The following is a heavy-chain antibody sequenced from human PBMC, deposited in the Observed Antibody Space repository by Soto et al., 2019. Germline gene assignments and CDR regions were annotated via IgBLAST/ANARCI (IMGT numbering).Heavy chain of an antibody. J-gene: IGHJ6*02. CDR3: ARGFQTDGKYYYYGMDV. Sequence: ASVNVSCKSSGYTFTSYYINWVRQATGQGLEWMGWMNPNSGNTGYAQKFQGRVTMTRNTSISTAYMELSSLRSEDTAVYYCARGFQTDGKYYYYGMDVWGQGTTVTVSS. CDR1: GYTFTSYY. D-gene: IGHD1-1*01. CDR2: MNPNSGNT. V-gene: IGHV1-8*01.